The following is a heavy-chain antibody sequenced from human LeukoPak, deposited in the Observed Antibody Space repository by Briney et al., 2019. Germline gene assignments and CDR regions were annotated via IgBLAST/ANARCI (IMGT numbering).Heavy chain of an antibody. CDR3: ARGPSGNSYGHNYFDY. Sequence: GGSLRLSCAASGFTFSSYSRNWVRQAPGKGLEWVSYISSSSSTIYYADSVKGRFTISRDNAKNSLYLQMNSLRAEDTAVYYCARGPSGNSYGHNYFDYWGQGTLVTVSS. CDR2: ISSSSSTI. V-gene: IGHV3-48*01. J-gene: IGHJ4*02. CDR1: GFTFSSYS. D-gene: IGHD5-18*01.